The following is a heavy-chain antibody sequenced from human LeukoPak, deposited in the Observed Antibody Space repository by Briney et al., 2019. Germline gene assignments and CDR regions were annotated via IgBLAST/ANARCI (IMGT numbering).Heavy chain of an antibody. Sequence: ASVKVSCKASGGTFSSYAISWVRQAPGQGLEWMGGIIPIFGTANYAQKFQGRVTITADESTSTAYMELSSLRSEDTAVYYCARKGGYSSSLYYFDYWGQGTLVTVSS. CDR3: ARKGGYSSSLYYFDY. CDR2: IIPIFGTA. V-gene: IGHV1-69*13. D-gene: IGHD5-18*01. J-gene: IGHJ4*02. CDR1: GGTFSSYA.